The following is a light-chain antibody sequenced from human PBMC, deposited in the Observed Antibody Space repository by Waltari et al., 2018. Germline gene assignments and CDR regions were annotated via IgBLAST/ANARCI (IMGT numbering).Light chain of an antibody. J-gene: IGKJ4*02. CDR3: QQYRSSPLT. Sequence: DIQMTQSPSSLSASVGDRVTITCRASQAITNSLAWYQQKPVKAPKLLLYRASTLESGVPSRFSGSGAGTEYTLTISSLQPEDFATYYCQQYRSSPLTFGGGTKVEIK. V-gene: IGKV1-NL1*01. CDR1: QAITNS. CDR2: RAS.